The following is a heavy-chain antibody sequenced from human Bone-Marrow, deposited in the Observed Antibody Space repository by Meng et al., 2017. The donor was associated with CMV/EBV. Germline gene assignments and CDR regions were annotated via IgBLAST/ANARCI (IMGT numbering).Heavy chain of an antibody. D-gene: IGHD6-6*01. CDR3: AKDESVAARGMDV. J-gene: IGHJ6*02. CDR2: IRYDGSNK. Sequence: GESLKISCAASGFTFSSYGMHWVRQAPGKGLEWVAFIRYDGSNKDYADSVKGRFTISRDNSKNTLYLQMNSLRAEDTAVYYCAKDESVAARGMDVWGQGTTVTVSS. V-gene: IGHV3-30*02. CDR1: GFTFSSYG.